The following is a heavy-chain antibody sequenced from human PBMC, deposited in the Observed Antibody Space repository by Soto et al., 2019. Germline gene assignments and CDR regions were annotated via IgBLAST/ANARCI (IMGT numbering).Heavy chain of an antibody. D-gene: IGHD1-7*01. CDR1: GFTFSTYG. CDR2: ILYDGSNK. Sequence: QVQLVESGGGVVQPGKSLRLSCAASGFTFSTYGMHWVRQAPGKGLEWVAVILYDGSNKYYADSVKGRFTIARDNSKNTLYLQMNSLRAEDTAVYYCARDTNLGYWYFDLWGRGTLVTVSS. V-gene: IGHV3-33*01. CDR3: ARDTNLGYWYFDL. J-gene: IGHJ2*01.